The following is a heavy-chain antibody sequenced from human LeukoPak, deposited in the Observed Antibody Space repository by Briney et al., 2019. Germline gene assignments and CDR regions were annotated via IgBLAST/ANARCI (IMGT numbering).Heavy chain of an antibody. CDR3: ARDSSGWFNLNN. V-gene: IGHV4-4*07. Sequence: SETLSLTCTVSGGSISSYYWSWIRQPAGKGLEWIGRIYASGSTDYNPSLKSRVSISVDTSKNQFSLKLSSVTAADTAVYYCARDSSGWFNLNNWGQGTLVTVSS. D-gene: IGHD6-19*01. J-gene: IGHJ4*02. CDR1: GGSISSYY. CDR2: IYASGST.